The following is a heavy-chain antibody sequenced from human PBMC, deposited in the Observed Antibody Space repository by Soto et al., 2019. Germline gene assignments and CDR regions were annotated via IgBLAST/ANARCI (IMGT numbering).Heavy chain of an antibody. CDR3: TTTPAAITPGY. D-gene: IGHD2-2*01. Sequence: PEGSLRLSCAASGLTFSGSPMHWVRQAPGQGLEWVGRIRSKADNYATAYAASVKGRFTISRDDSKNTAYLQMDSLKTEDTAVYHCTTTPAAITPGYWGQGTLVTVSS. J-gene: IGHJ4*02. CDR2: IRSKADNYAT. V-gene: IGHV3-73*01. CDR1: GLTFSGSP.